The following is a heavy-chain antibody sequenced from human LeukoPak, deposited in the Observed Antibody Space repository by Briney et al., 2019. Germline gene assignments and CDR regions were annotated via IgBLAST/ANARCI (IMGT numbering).Heavy chain of an antibody. V-gene: IGHV1-2*02. CDR2: INPNSGGT. J-gene: IGHJ4*02. CDR1: GYTFTGYY. D-gene: IGHD2-2*01. CDR3: ARDPGIVVVPAEVDN. Sequence: ASVKVSCKASGYTFTGYYMHWVRQAPGQGLEWMGWINPNSGGTNYAQKFQGRVTMTRDTSISTAYMELSRLRSDDTAVYYCARDPGIVVVPAEVDNWGQGTLVTVSS.